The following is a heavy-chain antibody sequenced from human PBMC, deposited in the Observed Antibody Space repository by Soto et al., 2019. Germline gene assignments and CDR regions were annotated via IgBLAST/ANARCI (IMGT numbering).Heavy chain of an antibody. J-gene: IGHJ4*02. V-gene: IGHV3-30-3*01. CDR2: MSSDGSNK. D-gene: IGHD6-19*01. Sequence: QVQLVESGGGVVQPGRSLRLSCAASGFTFSSYAMHWVRQAPGKGLEWVALMSSDGSNKYYADSVKGRFTISRDNSKTTLYLQMNSLRTEDTAVYYCAGAGYSSGWYEDYWGQGTLVTVSS. CDR3: AGAGYSSGWYEDY. CDR1: GFTFSSYA.